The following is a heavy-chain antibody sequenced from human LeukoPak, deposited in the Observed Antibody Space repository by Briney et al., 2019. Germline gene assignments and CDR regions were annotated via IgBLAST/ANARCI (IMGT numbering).Heavy chain of an antibody. CDR3: AKTMVRGVIRYYYMDV. V-gene: IGHV3-30*02. J-gene: IGHJ6*03. CDR2: IRYDGSNK. D-gene: IGHD3-10*01. CDR1: GFTFSSYG. Sequence: PGGSLRLSCAASGFTFSSYGMHWVRQAPGKGLEWVAFIRYDGSNKYFADSVKGRFTISRDNSKNTLYLQMNSLRAEDTAVYYCAKTMVRGVIRYYYMDVWGKGTTVTIPS.